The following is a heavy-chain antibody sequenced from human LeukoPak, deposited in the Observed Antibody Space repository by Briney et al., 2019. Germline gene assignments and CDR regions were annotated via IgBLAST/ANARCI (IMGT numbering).Heavy chain of an antibody. CDR3: ARGSLCSGGSCYSVLRFDY. D-gene: IGHD2-15*01. V-gene: IGHV4-34*01. CDR1: GGSFSGYY. J-gene: IGHJ4*02. Sequence: PSETLSLTCAVYGGSFSGYYWSWIRQPPGKGLEWIGEINHSGSTNYNPSLKSRVTISVDTSKNQFSLKLSSVTAADTAVYYCARGSLCSGGSCYSVLRFDYWGQGTLVTVSS. CDR2: INHSGST.